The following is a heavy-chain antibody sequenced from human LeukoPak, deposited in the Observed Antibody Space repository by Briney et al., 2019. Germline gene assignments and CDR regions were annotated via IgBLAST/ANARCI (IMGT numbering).Heavy chain of an antibody. CDR1: GYSFTTYW. CDR2: IYPGDSDT. Sequence: GESLKISCEGSGYSFTTYWIGWVRQMPGKGLEWMGIIYPGDSDTRYSPSFQGQVTISADKSISTAYLQWSSLKASDTAMYYCARRGAYGDYEDNWFDPWGQGTLVTVSS. CDR3: ARRGAYGDYEDNWFDP. J-gene: IGHJ5*02. D-gene: IGHD4-17*01. V-gene: IGHV5-51*01.